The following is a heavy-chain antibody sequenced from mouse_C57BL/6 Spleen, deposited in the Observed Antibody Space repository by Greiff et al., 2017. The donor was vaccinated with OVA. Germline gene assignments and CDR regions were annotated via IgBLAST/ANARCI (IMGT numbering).Heavy chain of an antibody. D-gene: IGHD1-1*01. CDR3: ARPFITTDWYFDV. CDR2: ISYDGSN. V-gene: IGHV3-6*01. Sequence: EVQLQESGPGLVKPSQSLSLTCSVTGYSITSGYYWNWIRQFPGNKLEWMGYISYDGSNNYNPSLKNRISITRDTSKNQFFLKLNSVTTEDTATYYCARPFITTDWYFDVWGTGTTVTVSS. CDR1: GYSITSGYY. J-gene: IGHJ1*03.